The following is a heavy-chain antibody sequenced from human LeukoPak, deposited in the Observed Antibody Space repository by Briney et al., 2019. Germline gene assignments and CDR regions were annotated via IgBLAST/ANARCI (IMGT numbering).Heavy chain of an antibody. V-gene: IGHV4-39*07. CDR2: INHSGST. CDR3: ARGQARPYFQH. Sequence: SETLSLTCTVSGGSMNSGTYFWSWIRQPPGKGLEWIGEINHSGSTNYNPSLKSRVTISVDTSKNQFSLKLSSVTAADTAVYYCARGQARPYFQHWGQGTLVTVSS. CDR1: GGSMNSGTYF. J-gene: IGHJ1*01. D-gene: IGHD6-6*01.